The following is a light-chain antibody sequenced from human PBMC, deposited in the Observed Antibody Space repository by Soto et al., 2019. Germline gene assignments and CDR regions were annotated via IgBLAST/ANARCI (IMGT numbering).Light chain of an antibody. CDR3: SSYAGSNSV. Sequence: QSALTQPPSASGSPGQSVTISCTGTSSDVGGYNYVSWYQQHPGKAPKVMIYEVSKRPSGVPDRFSGSKSGNTASLTVSGHQAEDEDDYYCSSYAGSNSVFGGGTKLTVL. J-gene: IGLJ3*02. CDR1: SSDVGGYNY. CDR2: EVS. V-gene: IGLV2-8*01.